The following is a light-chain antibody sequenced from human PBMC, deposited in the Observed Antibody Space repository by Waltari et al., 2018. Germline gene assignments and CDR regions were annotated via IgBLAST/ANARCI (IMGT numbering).Light chain of an antibody. V-gene: IGKV4-1*01. J-gene: IGKJ2*01. CDR1: QSVLYSSNNKNY. Sequence: DIVMTQSPDSLAVSLGERATINCKSSQSVLYSSNNKNYLAWYQQKPRQPPKLLIYWASTRESGVPDRVSGSGSGTDFTLTINSLQAEDVAVYYCQQYYSAPFTFGQGTKLEI. CDR3: QQYYSAPFT. CDR2: WAS.